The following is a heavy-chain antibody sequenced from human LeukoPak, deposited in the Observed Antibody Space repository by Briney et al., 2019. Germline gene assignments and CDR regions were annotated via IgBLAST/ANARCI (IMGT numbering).Heavy chain of an antibody. Sequence: VASVKVSCKASGGTFSSYAISWVRQAPGQGLEWMGGIIPIFGTANYAQKFQGRVTITADESTSTAYMELSSLRSEDTAVYYCARSKIQLWSHFDYWGQGTLVTVSS. V-gene: IGHV1-69*13. CDR2: IIPIFGTA. D-gene: IGHD5-18*01. J-gene: IGHJ4*02. CDR1: GGTFSSYA. CDR3: ARSKIQLWSHFDY.